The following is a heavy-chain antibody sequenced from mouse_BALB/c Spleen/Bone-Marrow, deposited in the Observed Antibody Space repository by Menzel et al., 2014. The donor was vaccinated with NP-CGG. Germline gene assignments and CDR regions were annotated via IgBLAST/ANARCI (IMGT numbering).Heavy chain of an antibody. CDR3: TRYGNYYFDY. J-gene: IGHJ2*01. CDR1: GYTFTSYY. V-gene: IGHV1S81*02. D-gene: IGHD2-1*01. CDR2: INPSNGGT. Sequence: QVQLKQSGAELVKSGASVKLSCKASGYTFTSYYMYWVKQRPGQGLEWIGEINPSNGGTNFNEKFKSKATLTVDKSSSTAHMQLSSLTSEDSAVYYCTRYGNYYFDYWGQGTTLTVSS.